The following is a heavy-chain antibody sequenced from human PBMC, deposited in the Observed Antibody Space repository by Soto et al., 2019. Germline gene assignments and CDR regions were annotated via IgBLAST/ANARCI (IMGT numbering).Heavy chain of an antibody. D-gene: IGHD2-2*01. CDR1: GFSFSRYA. V-gene: IGHV3-23*01. CDR3: AKSAAGGWPTFDF. J-gene: IGHJ4*02. CDR2: VSGGDGST. Sequence: EVQLLESGGGSVQPGGSLRLSCAPSGFSFSRYAMSWVRQAPGKGLEWVSTVSGGDGSTFYADSVKGRFTISTDTISTANSKNTLYLPMDSLRAEGTGLYYCAKSAAGGWPTFDFWGQGTLVTVSS.